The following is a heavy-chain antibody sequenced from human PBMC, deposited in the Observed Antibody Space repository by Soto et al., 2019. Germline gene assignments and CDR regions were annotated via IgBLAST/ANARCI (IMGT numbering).Heavy chain of an antibody. V-gene: IGHV1-2*04. CDR2: INPQSGGT. Sequence: QVQLVQSGAEVKNPGASVKVSCRTSGYTFTDYYLHWVRQAPGQGLEWMGWINPQSGGTNYAQRFRDWVTLTRDSSISTAYMEVSRLTCDSTAVYSCARVPNFFEYSSPTPEYHVDYWGQGTLVTVSS. D-gene: IGHD6-6*01. CDR1: GYTFTDYY. CDR3: ARVPNFFEYSSPTPEYHVDY. J-gene: IGHJ4*02.